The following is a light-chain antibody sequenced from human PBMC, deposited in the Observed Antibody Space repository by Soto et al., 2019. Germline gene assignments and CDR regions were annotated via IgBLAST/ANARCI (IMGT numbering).Light chain of an antibody. V-gene: IGLV2-8*01. CDR3: SSYAGSSNV. CDR1: SSDVVGYNY. Sequence: QSVLTQPPSASGSPGQSVAISCTGTSSDVVGYNYVSWYQQHPGKAPKLMIYEVNKRPSGVPDRFSGSKSGNTASLTVSGLQAEDEADYYCSSYAGSSNVFGTGSMVTVL. J-gene: IGLJ1*01. CDR2: EVN.